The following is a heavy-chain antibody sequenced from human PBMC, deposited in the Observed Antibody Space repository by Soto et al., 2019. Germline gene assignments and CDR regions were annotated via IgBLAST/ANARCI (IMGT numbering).Heavy chain of an antibody. CDR2: TYYRSKWYN. J-gene: IGHJ5*02. V-gene: IGHV6-1*01. Sequence: QTLSLTCVISGHSVSSSSASWNWIRQSPSRGLEWLGRTYYRSKWYNDYAVSVKSRMTINADASKNQFSLQLNSVTPEDTAVYYCARELITSSRYDNWFDPWGQGPLVTVAS. CDR1: GHSVSSSSAS. D-gene: IGHD3-16*01. CDR3: ARELITSSRYDNWFDP.